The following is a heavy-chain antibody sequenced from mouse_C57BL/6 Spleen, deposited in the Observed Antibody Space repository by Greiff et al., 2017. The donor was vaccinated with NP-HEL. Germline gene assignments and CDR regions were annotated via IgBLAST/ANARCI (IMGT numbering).Heavy chain of an antibody. CDR1: GYAFSSYW. V-gene: IGHV1-80*01. D-gene: IGHD2-2*01. CDR2: IYPGDGDT. CDR3: AESANGYDGYIDV. J-gene: IGHJ1*03. Sequence: VQLQESGAELVKPGASVKISCKASGYAFSSYWMNWVKQRPGKGLEWIGQIYPGDGDTNYNGKFKGKATLTADKSSSTAYMQLSSLTSEESAVYFCAESANGYDGYIDVWGKGTTVTVSS.